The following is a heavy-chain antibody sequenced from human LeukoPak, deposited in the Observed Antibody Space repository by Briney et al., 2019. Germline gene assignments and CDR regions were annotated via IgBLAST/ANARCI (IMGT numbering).Heavy chain of an antibody. CDR3: ATGNYYDSRGYYTFGH. D-gene: IGHD3-22*01. Sequence: GGSLRLSCAASGFAFNKYWMHWVRQTPGKGLVWVSRINGDGSTTSYADSVKGGFTISRDNAKNTLYLQMSSLRAEDTAVNYCATGNYYDSRGYYTFGHWGQGTLVTVSS. CDR2: INGDGSTT. CDR1: GFAFNKYW. J-gene: IGHJ4*02. V-gene: IGHV3-74*01.